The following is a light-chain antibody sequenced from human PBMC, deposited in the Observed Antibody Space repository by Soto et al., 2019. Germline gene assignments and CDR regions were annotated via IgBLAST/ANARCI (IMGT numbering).Light chain of an antibody. V-gene: IGKV3-20*01. Sequence: EIVLTQSPGTLSLSPGERATLSCRASQSVSRSDLAWYQQKPGQAPRLVIYGTSNRATGIPDRFSGRGSGTDFTLTISRLEPEDFAVYYCQQYGNSPSWTFGQGTKVEIK. J-gene: IGKJ1*01. CDR3: QQYGNSPSWT. CDR2: GTS. CDR1: QSVSRSD.